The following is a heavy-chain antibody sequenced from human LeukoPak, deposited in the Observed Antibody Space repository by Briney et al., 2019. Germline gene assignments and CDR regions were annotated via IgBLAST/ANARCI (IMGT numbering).Heavy chain of an antibody. Sequence: PGGSLRLSCAASGFTFSNYEFNWVRQAPGKGLEWVSYIGRGYGITYYADSVKGRFTVSRDDAKNSVYLQMNSLRADDTALYYCARETVHHWGQGILVTVSS. CDR2: IGRGYGIT. J-gene: IGHJ1*01. CDR3: ARETVHH. V-gene: IGHV3-48*03. CDR1: GFTFSNYE.